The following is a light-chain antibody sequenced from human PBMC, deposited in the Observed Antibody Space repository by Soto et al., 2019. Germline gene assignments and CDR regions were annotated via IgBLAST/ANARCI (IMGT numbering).Light chain of an antibody. CDR3: QQYADLPYT. CDR2: GAS. Sequence: EIVLTQSPGTLALSPGERATLSCMASQTLTTRFLAWYQQKPGQAPRLLIYGASSRATGIPDRFSGSGSGTEYTLTISRLEPEHFAVYSCQQYADLPYTFGQGTTLEI. CDR1: QTLTTRF. J-gene: IGKJ2*01. V-gene: IGKV3-20*01.